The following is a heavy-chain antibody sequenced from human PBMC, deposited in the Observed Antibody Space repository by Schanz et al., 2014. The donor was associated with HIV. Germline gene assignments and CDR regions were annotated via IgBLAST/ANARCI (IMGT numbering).Heavy chain of an antibody. Sequence: QVHLVESGGGVVQPGRSLRLLCVVSGFTFSSHGMHWVRQAPGKGLEWVAVIWYDGTDKYYADSVKGRFTISRDNSRNTLYLQMNSLRTEDTAVYYCATGAPAMIPDFWGQGTLVTVSS. J-gene: IGHJ4*02. CDR2: IWYDGTDK. V-gene: IGHV3-33*08. D-gene: IGHD2-2*01. CDR3: ATGAPAMIPDF. CDR1: GFTFSSHG.